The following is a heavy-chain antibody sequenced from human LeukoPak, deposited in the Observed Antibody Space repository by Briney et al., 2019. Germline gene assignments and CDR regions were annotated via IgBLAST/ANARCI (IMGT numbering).Heavy chain of an antibody. D-gene: IGHD6-13*01. CDR1: GYTFTSYG. CDR3: ARVAGIAAAEYYYYYMDV. CDR2: ISAYNGNT. Sequence: GASVKVSCKASGYTFTSYGISWVRQAPGQGLEWMGWISAYNGNTNYAQKLQGRVTMTTDTSTSTAYMELRSLRSDDTAVYYCARVAGIAAAEYYYYYMDVWGKGTTVTVSS. J-gene: IGHJ6*03. V-gene: IGHV1-18*01.